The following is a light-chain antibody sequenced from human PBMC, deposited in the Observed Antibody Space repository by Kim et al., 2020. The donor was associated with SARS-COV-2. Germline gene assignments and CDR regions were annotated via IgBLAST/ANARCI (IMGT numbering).Light chain of an antibody. V-gene: IGLV3-1*01. Sequence: SVSPQLTAPITCSGDKLGDNFVFWYQKKAGQSPGLCISQDTRPPPGIPERFSGSNSGTAATLTITGTQAMDEADYYCHVWDSDTVLFGGGTQLTVL. CDR1: KLGDNF. J-gene: IGLJ2*01. CDR2: QDT. CDR3: HVWDSDTVL.